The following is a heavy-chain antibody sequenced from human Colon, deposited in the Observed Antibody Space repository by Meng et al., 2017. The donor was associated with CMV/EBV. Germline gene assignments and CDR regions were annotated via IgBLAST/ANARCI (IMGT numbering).Heavy chain of an antibody. V-gene: IGHV3-30*04. CDR1: GFTFSSYA. CDR3: ARDEAP. Sequence: GTSLRLACAASGFTFSSYAMHWGRQAPGKGLEWVAVISYDGTTKYYADSVKGRFTISRDNSKNTVYLQMNSLRGEDTAVYYCARDEAPWGQGTLAPSPQ. CDR2: ISYDGTTK. J-gene: IGHJ5*02.